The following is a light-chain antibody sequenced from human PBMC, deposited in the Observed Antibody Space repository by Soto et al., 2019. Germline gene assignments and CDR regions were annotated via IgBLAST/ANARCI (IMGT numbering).Light chain of an antibody. CDR1: SSDVGGYKY. CDR2: EVT. J-gene: IGLJ2*01. CDR3: SSYTSSTAVV. Sequence: QSVLTQPASVSGSPGQSITISCTGTSSDVGGYKYVSWYQQHPGKAPRLMIYEVTNRPSGVSNRFSGSKSGNTASLTISGLQAEDEADYYCSSYTSSTAVVFGGGTKLTGL. V-gene: IGLV2-14*01.